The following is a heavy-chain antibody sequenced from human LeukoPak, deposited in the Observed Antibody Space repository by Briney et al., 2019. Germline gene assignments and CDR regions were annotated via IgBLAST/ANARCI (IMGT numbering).Heavy chain of an antibody. J-gene: IGHJ3*02. Sequence: SETLSLTCTVSGGSIISYYWSCIRQPPGKGLEWIGYIYYSGSTNYNASLKSRVTISVDTSKNQFSLKLSSVTAADTAVYYCARGQVNYYDSSGYYNDAFDIWGQGTMVTVFS. CDR2: IYYSGST. CDR1: GGSIISYY. D-gene: IGHD3-22*01. V-gene: IGHV4-59*01. CDR3: ARGQVNYYDSSGYYNDAFDI.